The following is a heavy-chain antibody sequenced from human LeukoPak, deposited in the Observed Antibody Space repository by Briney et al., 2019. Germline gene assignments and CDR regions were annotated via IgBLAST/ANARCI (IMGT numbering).Heavy chain of an antibody. V-gene: IGHV4-34*01. CDR2: INHSGST. D-gene: IGHD4-11*01. CDR3: ARDKYSNRRYYYYGMDV. J-gene: IGHJ6*02. Sequence: SETLSLTCAVYGGSFSGYYWSWIRQPPGKGLEWIGEINHSGSTNYNPSLKSRVTISVDTSKNQLSLKLSSVTAADTAVYYCARDKYSNRRYYYYGMDVWGQGTTVTVSS. CDR1: GGSFSGYY.